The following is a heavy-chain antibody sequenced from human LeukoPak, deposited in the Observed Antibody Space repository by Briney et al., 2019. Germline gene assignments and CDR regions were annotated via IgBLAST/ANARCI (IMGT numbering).Heavy chain of an antibody. CDR2: ISAYNGNT. V-gene: IGHV1-18*01. Sequence: ASVKVSCKASGYTFISYSISWVRQAPGQGLEWMGWISAYNGNTNYAQKLQGRVTMNTDTSTSIAYMELRSLRSDDTAVYYCAKDLAKITMVRGVKPLFDYWGQGTMVSVCS. D-gene: IGHD3-10*01. J-gene: IGHJ4*02. CDR3: AKDLAKITMVRGVKPLFDY. CDR1: GYTFISYS.